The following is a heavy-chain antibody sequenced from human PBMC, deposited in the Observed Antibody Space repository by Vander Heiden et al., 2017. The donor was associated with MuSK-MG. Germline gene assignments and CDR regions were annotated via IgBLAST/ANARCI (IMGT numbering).Heavy chain of an antibody. J-gene: IGHJ4*01. CDR1: GFPLSSYA. CDR3: AISDGDWSYYYDD. D-gene: IGHD2-21*02. V-gene: IGHV3-23*01. CDR2: ISGSGGRT. Sequence: EVQLLESGGGLVQPGGSLRLSCAASGFPLSSYAMSGVSQAPGKGLEGVSAISGSGGRTYDADAVKGRFTISRDNAKNTWYLQMQRMREEDTAVYYFAISDGDWSYYYDDWRHVTLVTVYS.